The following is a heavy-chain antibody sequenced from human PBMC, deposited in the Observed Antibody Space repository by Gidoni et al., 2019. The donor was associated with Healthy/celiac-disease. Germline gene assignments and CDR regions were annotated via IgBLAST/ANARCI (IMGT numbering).Heavy chain of an antibody. CDR2: IYWDDDK. Sequence: QFTLKESGPTLVKPTQTLTLTCTFSGFSLSTSGVGVGWIRQPPGKALEWLALIYWDDDKRYSPSLKSRLTITKDTSKNQVVLTMTNMDPVDTATYYCAHRPWHYDSNAFDIWGQGTMVTVSS. D-gene: IGHD3-22*01. CDR1: GFSLSTSGVG. J-gene: IGHJ3*02. CDR3: AHRPWHYDSNAFDI. V-gene: IGHV2-5*02.